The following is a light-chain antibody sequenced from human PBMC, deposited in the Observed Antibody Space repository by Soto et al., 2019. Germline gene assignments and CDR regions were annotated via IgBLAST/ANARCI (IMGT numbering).Light chain of an antibody. Sequence: AIRMTQSPSSFSASTGDRVTITCRASQGISNHLAWYQQKPGKAPKLLIYAASTLQSGVPSRFSGSGSGTDFTLTISCLQSEDFATYYCQQYYSYPPTFGQGTKVDIK. CDR2: AAS. V-gene: IGKV1-8*01. J-gene: IGKJ1*01. CDR3: QQYYSYPPT. CDR1: QGISNH.